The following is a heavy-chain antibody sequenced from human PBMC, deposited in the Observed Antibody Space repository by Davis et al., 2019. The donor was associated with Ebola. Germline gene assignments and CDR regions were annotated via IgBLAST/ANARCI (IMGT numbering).Heavy chain of an antibody. CDR1: GYTFTNYW. D-gene: IGHD3-10*01. Sequence: GESLKISCTGSGYTFTNYWNGWVRQMPGKGLEWMGIIYPGDSGTRYSPSFQGQVTISADKSFSTAYLQWSGLKASDTAMYYCARMGKSYYDSLWDYWGQGTLVTVSS. J-gene: IGHJ4*02. CDR2: IYPGDSGT. CDR3: ARMGKSYYDSLWDY. V-gene: IGHV5-51*01.